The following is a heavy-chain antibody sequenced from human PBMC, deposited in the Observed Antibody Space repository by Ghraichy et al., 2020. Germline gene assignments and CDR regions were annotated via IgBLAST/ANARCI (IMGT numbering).Heavy chain of an antibody. Sequence: SETLSLTCAVYGGSFSGYYWSWIRQPPGKGLEWIGEINHSGSTNYNPSLKSRVTISVDTSKNQFSLKLSSVTAADTAVYYCARALEPSITGTTGEFDYWGQGTLVTVSS. V-gene: IGHV4-34*01. CDR1: GGSFSGYY. CDR3: ARALEPSITGTTGEFDY. J-gene: IGHJ4*02. CDR2: INHSGST. D-gene: IGHD1-20*01.